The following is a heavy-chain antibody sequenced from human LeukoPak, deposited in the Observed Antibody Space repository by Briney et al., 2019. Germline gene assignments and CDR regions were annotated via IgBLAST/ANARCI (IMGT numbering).Heavy chain of an antibody. CDR3: ARGVYYDSSGYYLGYFDY. CDR1: GGSISSGGYS. J-gene: IGHJ4*02. V-gene: IGHV4-30-2*01. CDR2: IYHSGST. D-gene: IGHD3-22*01. Sequence: SQALSLTCAVSGGSISSGGYSWSWIRQPPGKGPEWIGYIYHSGSTYYNPSLKSRVTISVDRSKNQFSLKLSSVTAADTAVYYCARGVYYDSSGYYLGYFDYWGQGTLVTVSS.